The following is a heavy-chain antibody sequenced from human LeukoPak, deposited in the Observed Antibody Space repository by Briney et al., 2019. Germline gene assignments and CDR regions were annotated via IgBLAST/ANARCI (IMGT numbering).Heavy chain of an antibody. CDR1: GGSITSGNYY. CDR2: IFYTGST. CDR3: ARKYPDHWFDP. Sequence: SETLSLTCTVSGGSITSGNYYWSWMRQPPGKGLEWIGYIFYTGSTNYSPSLKSRVSISVDTFKNQFSLKLSSVTAADTAVYYCARKYPDHWFDPWGQGTLVTVSS. D-gene: IGHD6-6*01. V-gene: IGHV4-30-4*01. J-gene: IGHJ5*02.